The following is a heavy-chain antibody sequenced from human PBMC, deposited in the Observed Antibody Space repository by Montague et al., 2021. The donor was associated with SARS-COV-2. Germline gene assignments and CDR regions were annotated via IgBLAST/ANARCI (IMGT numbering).Heavy chain of an antibody. V-gene: IGHV3-48*03. J-gene: IGHJ4*02. CDR3: ATNKYCTLHDCLHGRHYFDH. Sequence: SLRLSCAASGFDFFNFDMAWVRQAPGRGLEWISDISSSGATILYAASLKGRFTISRDNIQKSLYLQMNSLRAEDTAVYYCATNKYCTLHDCLHGRHYFDHWGQGTLVTVSS. D-gene: IGHD2-8*01. CDR2: ISSSGATI. CDR1: GFDFFNFD.